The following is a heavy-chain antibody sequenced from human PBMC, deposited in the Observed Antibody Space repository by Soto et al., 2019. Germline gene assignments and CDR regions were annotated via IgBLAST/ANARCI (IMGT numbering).Heavy chain of an antibody. CDR1: GFMFDNYA. D-gene: IGHD3-16*02. Sequence: EVKLLESGGGSVPPGASARLSCLTSGFMFDNYAMSWVRQAPGKGLEWVSYISDSGDRTYYADSVKGRFTISRDRSKNTVSLQMDSLRAEDTAVYYCAKDRGIIVKAGDAFDVWGQGTKVTVSS. J-gene: IGHJ3*01. CDR2: ISDSGDRT. V-gene: IGHV3-23*01. CDR3: AKDRGIIVKAGDAFDV.